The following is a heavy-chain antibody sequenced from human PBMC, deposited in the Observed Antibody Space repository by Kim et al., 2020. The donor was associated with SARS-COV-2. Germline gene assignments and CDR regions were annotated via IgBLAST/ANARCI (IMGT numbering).Heavy chain of an antibody. CDR3: ARRGRMDV. J-gene: IGHJ6*02. D-gene: IGHD3-10*01. CDR2: SGST. Sequence: SGSTYYNPSLKSRVTISVDTSKNQFSLKLSSVTAADTAVYYCARRGRMDVWGQGTTVTVSS. V-gene: IGHV4-39*01.